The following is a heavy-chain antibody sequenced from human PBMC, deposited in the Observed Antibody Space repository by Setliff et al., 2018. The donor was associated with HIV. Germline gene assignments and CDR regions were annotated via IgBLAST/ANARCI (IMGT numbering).Heavy chain of an antibody. CDR1: NASFSDYY. D-gene: IGHD4-17*01. J-gene: IGHJ4*02. Sequence: SETLSLTCAVYNASFSDYYRGWIRQAPGKGLEWIGEINQRGSTNYNSSLRSRVTLSINLSKNQFSLKLTSVTAADTAVYYCAGRAYGPLEHWCQGKQVTVSS. CDR2: INQRGST. V-gene: IGHV4-34*01. CDR3: AGRAYGPLEH.